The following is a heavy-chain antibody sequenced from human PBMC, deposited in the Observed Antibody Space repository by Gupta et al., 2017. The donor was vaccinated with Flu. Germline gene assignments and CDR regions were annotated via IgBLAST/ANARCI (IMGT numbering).Heavy chain of an antibody. V-gene: IGHV1-18*01. CDR1: TNYG. CDR2: ISADSSNT. CDR3: ARAGGDFWSGYSRV. D-gene: IGHD3-3*01. J-gene: IGHJ4*02. Sequence: TNYGVSWVRQAPGQGLEWMGWISADSSNTKYAQKIQDRVTMTTDTSTSTAYMELRSLRSDDTAVYYCARAGGDFWSGYSRVWGQGTLVTVSS.